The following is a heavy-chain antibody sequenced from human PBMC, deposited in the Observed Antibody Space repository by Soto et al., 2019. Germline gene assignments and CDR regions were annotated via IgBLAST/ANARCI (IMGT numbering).Heavy chain of an antibody. J-gene: IGHJ4*02. Sequence: QVQLVESGGGLVKPGGSLRLSCAASGVTLRDYYMSWIRQAPGKGLEWVSDISSSGSTIYCADSMKGRFTISRDNAKNSLYLHMNSLRDEDPAVYYCERVGPPLDYWGQGTLVTVSS. CDR1: GVTLRDYY. CDR3: ERVGPPLDY. V-gene: IGHV3-11*01. CDR2: ISSSGSTI.